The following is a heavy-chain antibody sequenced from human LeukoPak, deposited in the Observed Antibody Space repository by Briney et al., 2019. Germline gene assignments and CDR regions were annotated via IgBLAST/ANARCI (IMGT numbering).Heavy chain of an antibody. Sequence: EASVKVSCKASGGTFSSYAISWVRQAPGQGLEWMGRIIPIFGTANYAQKLQGRVTMTTDTSTSTAYMELRSLRSDDTAVYYCARDSPLRLEDFDYWGQGTLVTVSS. D-gene: IGHD1-1*01. CDR2: IIPIFGTA. CDR1: GGTFSSYA. J-gene: IGHJ4*02. V-gene: IGHV1-69*05. CDR3: ARDSPLRLEDFDY.